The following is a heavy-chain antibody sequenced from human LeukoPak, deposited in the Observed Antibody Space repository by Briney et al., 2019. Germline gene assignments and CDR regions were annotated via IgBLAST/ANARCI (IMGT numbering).Heavy chain of an antibody. J-gene: IGHJ5*02. CDR3: AREGLGGSNWFDP. CDR1: GYTFIAYY. V-gene: IGHV1-2*02. D-gene: IGHD5-12*01. CDR2: INPNSGVT. Sequence: ASVKVSCKTSGYTFIAYYIHWVRQAPGQGLEWMARINPNSGVTKFAQKFQGRVTMSRDTPISTAYMELSGLTSDDTAVYYCAREGLGGSNWFDPWGQGSLVTVSS.